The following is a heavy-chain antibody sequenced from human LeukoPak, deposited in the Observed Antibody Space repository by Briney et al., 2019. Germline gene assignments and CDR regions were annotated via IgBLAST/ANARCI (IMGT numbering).Heavy chain of an antibody. Sequence: AGGSLRLSCAASGFTLSNYWVHWVRQAPGKGLVWVSRINEDGRTTTYADPVKGRFTISRDNAKNTLYLQMNSLRVEDTAVYYCARDLSGAHDFWGQGTLVTVSS. J-gene: IGHJ4*02. CDR3: ARDLSGAHDF. D-gene: IGHD2-15*01. V-gene: IGHV3-74*01. CDR2: INEDGRTT. CDR1: GFTLSNYW.